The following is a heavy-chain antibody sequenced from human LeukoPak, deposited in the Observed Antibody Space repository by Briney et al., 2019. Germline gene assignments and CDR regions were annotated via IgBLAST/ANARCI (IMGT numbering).Heavy chain of an antibody. CDR3: ARAGYYYDSSGFRWFDP. CDR2: IHYSGST. V-gene: IGHV4-59*01. CDR1: GGSISSYY. J-gene: IGHJ5*02. D-gene: IGHD3-22*01. Sequence: PSETLSLTCTVSGGSISSYYWNWIRQPPGKGPEWIGYIHYSGSTNYNPSLKSRVTISLDTSKNQFSLKLSSVTAADTAVYYCARAGYYYDSSGFRWFDPWGQGTLVTVSS.